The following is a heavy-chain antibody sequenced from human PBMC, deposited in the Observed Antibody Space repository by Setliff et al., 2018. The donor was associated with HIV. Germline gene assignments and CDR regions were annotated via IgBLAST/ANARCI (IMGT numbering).Heavy chain of an antibody. J-gene: IGHJ6*03. Sequence: SETLSLTCAVYGGSFSGFYWSWFRQPPGKGLDWIGEINHSGSTNYSPSLKSRVTISIDTSKKQFSLKLTPVTAADTALYYCARGPPRTSAYSRYYYYYMDVWGKGTTVTASS. D-gene: IGHD6-25*01. CDR1: GGSFSGFY. V-gene: IGHV4-34*01. CDR2: INHSGST. CDR3: ARGPPRTSAYSRYYYYYMDV.